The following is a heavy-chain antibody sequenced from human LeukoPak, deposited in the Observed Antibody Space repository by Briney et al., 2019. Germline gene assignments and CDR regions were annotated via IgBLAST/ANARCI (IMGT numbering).Heavy chain of an antibody. V-gene: IGHV4-4*02. Sequence: SETLSLTCAVSGGSISSSNWWSWVRQPPGKGLEWIGEIYHSGSTNYNPSLKSRVTISVDKSKNQFSLELSSVTAADTAVYYCARDNYDSSGYYWFRFDYWGQGTLVTVSS. CDR2: IYHSGST. CDR3: ARDNYDSSGYYWFRFDY. D-gene: IGHD3-22*01. CDR1: GGSISSSNW. J-gene: IGHJ4*02.